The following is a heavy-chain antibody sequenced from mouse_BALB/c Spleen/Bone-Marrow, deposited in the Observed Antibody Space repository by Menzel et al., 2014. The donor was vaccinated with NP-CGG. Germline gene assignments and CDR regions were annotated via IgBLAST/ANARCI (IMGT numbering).Heavy chain of an antibody. J-gene: IGHJ2*01. CDR3: ARESIYYYGSTLDY. CDR1: GYTFTDYA. Sequence: VKLMESGAELVRPGVSVKISCKGSGYTFTDYAMHWVKRSHAKSLEWIGVISTYYGDDSYNQKSKGKATMTVDKSSSTAYMELARLTSEDSAIYYCARESIYYYGSTLDYWGQGTTLTVSS. D-gene: IGHD1-1*01. CDR2: ISTYYGDD. V-gene: IGHV1S137*01.